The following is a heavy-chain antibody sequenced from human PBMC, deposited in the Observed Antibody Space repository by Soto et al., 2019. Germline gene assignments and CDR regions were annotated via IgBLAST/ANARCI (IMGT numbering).Heavy chain of an antibody. V-gene: IGHV4-39*01. CDR2: IYNSGST. D-gene: IGHD3-22*01. J-gene: IGHJ4*02. CDR3: ARQDRTYYYDSSGYYVGY. CDR1: GGSISSSSYY. Sequence: SETLSLTCTVSGGSISSSSYYWGWIRQPPGKGLKWIGSIYNSGSTYYNQSLKSRVTISVDTSKNQFSLKLSSVTASDTAVYYCARQDRTYYYDSSGYYVGYWGQGTRVTVS.